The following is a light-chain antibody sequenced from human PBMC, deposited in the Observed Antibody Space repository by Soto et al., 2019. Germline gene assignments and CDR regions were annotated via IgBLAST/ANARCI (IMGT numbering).Light chain of an antibody. CDR3: QSYDSSLSGSWV. CDR1: SSNIGARYD. J-gene: IGLJ3*02. CDR2: DNS. Sequence: QSVLTQPPSVSGAPGQRVTISCTGSSSNIGARYDVHWYQQLPGTAPKLLIYDNSNRPSGVPDRFSGSKSGTSASLAITGLQAEDEADYYCQSYDSSLSGSWVFGGGTKATVL. V-gene: IGLV1-40*01.